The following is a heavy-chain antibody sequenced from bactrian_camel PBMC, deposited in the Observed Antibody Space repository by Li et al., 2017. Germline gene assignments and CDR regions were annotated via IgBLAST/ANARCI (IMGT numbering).Heavy chain of an antibody. D-gene: IGHD6*01. J-gene: IGHJ4*01. V-gene: IGHV3-3*01. CDR1: GSTSGSYC. CDR3: AAGQCPRYGGSWYPILNEYGYSY. Sequence: VQLVESGGGSVQAGGSLRLSCAASGSTSGSYCMGWFRQAPGEEREGIAAIRRSGGETWYAGSVKGRFTISQDSARNTVYLQMNSLKPEDTAMYQCAAGQCPRYGGSWYPILNEYGYSYWGQGTQVTVS. CDR2: IRRSGGET.